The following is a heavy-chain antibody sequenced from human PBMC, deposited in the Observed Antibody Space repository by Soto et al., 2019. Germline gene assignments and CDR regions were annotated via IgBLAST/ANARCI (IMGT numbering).Heavy chain of an antibody. CDR1: GISLSTGTVG. J-gene: IGHJ4*02. V-gene: IGHV2-5*02. CDR3: AHSLITFGGIIVTFGY. D-gene: IGHD3-16*02. Sequence: QITLKESGPTLVKPTQTLTLTCTFSGISLSTGTVGVGRIRQSPGKALEWLALIYGDDNKRYSPSLKSRLTITKDTSKNQVVLTMTNMDPVDTATYYCAHSLITFGGIIVTFGYWGQGTLVTVSS. CDR2: IYGDDNK.